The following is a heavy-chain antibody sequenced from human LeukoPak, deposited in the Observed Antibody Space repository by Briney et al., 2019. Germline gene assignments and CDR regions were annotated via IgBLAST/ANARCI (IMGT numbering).Heavy chain of an antibody. CDR2: ISGSGGST. Sequence: GGSLRLSCAASGFTFSSYAMSWVRQAPGKGLEWVSAISGSGGSTYYADSVKGRFTISRDNSKNTLYLQMNSLRAEDTAVYYCARVGDYVWGSYRPPPWYFALWGRGTLVTVSS. CDR1: GFTFSSYA. V-gene: IGHV3-23*01. D-gene: IGHD3-16*02. J-gene: IGHJ2*01. CDR3: ARVGDYVWGSYRPPPWYFAL.